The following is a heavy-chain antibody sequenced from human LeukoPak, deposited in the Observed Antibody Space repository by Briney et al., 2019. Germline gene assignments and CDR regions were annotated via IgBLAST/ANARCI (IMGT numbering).Heavy chain of an antibody. J-gene: IGHJ5*02. CDR2: IDPDGETS. V-gene: IGHV3-64*01. CDR3: AAQGGLTGAYDP. Sequence: GGSLRLSCAASGFTFSSYVMLWVRQAPGMGLEYVSSIDPDGETSYYANSVKGRFTISRDNSNNMLYLHMGSLTSEDMAVYYCAAQGGLTGAYDPWGQGTLVTVSS. D-gene: IGHD1-20*01. CDR1: GFTFSSYV.